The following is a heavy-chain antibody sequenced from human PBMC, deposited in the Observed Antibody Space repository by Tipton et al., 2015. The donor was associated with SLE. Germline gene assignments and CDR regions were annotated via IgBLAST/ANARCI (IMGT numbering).Heavy chain of an antibody. D-gene: IGHD6-19*01. CDR2: IYHSGST. J-gene: IGHJ4*02. Sequence: TLSLTCAVSGGSISSSNWWSWVRQPPGKGLEWIGEIYHSGSTNYNPSLKSRVTISEDTSKNQFSLKLSSVTAADTAVYYCARGPPASIAVAGTGHFDYWGQGTLVTVSS. V-gene: IGHV4-4*02. CDR3: ARGPPASIAVAGTGHFDY. CDR1: GGSISSSNW.